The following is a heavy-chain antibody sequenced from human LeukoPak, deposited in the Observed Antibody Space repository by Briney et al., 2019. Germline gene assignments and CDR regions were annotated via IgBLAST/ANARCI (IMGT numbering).Heavy chain of an antibody. CDR2: MNPNSGNT. CDR1: GYTFTSYD. CDR3: ARLHYDFWSGPNWFDP. Sequence: ASVKVSCKASGYTFTSYDINWVRQATGQGLEWMGWMNPNSGNTGYAQKFQGRVTMTRNTSISTAYMELCSLGSEDTAVYYCARLHYDFWSGPNWFDPWGQGTLVTVSS. D-gene: IGHD3-3*01. J-gene: IGHJ5*02. V-gene: IGHV1-8*01.